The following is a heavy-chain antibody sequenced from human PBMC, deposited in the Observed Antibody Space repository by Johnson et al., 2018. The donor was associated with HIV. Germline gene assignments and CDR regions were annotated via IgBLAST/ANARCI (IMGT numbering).Heavy chain of an antibody. Sequence: VQLVESGGGVGQPGGSLRVSCSASGFTFSSYAMSWVRQAAGKGLEWVSGISGSTIYYADSVKGRFTISRDNAKNSLYLQMNSMRAEDTALYYCAVTVHSSGWYGGDDAFDIWGQGTMVTVSS. V-gene: IGHV3-48*04. CDR1: GFTFSSYA. D-gene: IGHD6-19*01. J-gene: IGHJ3*02. CDR2: ISGSTI. CDR3: AVTVHSSGWYGGDDAFDI.